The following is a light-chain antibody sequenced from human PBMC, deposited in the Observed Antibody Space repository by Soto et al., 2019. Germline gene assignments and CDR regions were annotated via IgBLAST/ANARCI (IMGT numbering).Light chain of an antibody. CDR2: EVS. V-gene: IGLV2-14*01. J-gene: IGLJ2*01. CDR1: SSDVGGYKH. CDR3: SSYRYGATLV. Sequence: QSVLTQPASVSGSPGQSITISCTGSSSDVGGYKHVAWYQQHPGKPPKLMIYEVSNRPSGVSNRFSASKSGNTASLTISGLQAEDEADYFCSSYRYGATLVFGGGTKVTVL.